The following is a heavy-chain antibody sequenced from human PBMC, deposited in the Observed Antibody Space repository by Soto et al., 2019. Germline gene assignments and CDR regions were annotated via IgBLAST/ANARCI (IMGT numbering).Heavy chain of an antibody. CDR2: ISFDGSNE. J-gene: IGHJ4*02. D-gene: IGHD3-22*01. Sequence: QVQLVESGGGVVQPGRSLRLSCAASGFTFSNYGMHWVRQAPGKGLEWVAIISFDGSNEYYADSVKGRFTISRDNSKNTLYLQMDSLRDEDTAVYYCARDPPSGYSRFLNYWGQGTLVTVSS. V-gene: IGHV3-33*05. CDR1: GFTFSNYG. CDR3: ARDPPSGYSRFLNY.